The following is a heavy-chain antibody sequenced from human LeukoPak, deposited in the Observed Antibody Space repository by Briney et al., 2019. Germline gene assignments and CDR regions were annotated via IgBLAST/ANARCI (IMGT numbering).Heavy chain of an antibody. CDR1: GGTFSSYA. V-gene: IGHV1-69*06. CDR2: IIPIFGTA. Sequence: SVKVSCKASGGTFSSYAISWVRQAPGQGLEWMGGIIPIFGTANCAQKFQGRVTITADKSTSTAYMELSSLRSEDTAVYYCARGDSGVVVAATLYYYYGMDVWGKGTTVTVSS. CDR3: ARGDSGVVVAATLYYYYGMDV. D-gene: IGHD2-15*01. J-gene: IGHJ6*04.